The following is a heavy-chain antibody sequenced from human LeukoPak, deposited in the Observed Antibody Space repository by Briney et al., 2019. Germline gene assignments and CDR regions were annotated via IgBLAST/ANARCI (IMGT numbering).Heavy chain of an antibody. D-gene: IGHD3-22*01. J-gene: IGHJ4*02. Sequence: ASVKVSCKASGDTFTSYGISCVRQAPGQGLEWMGWISAYNGNTNYSQKLQGRVTMTTDTTTSTAYMELRSLRSDDTAVYYCARGKQGTYYEVDYWGQGTLVTVSS. V-gene: IGHV1-18*01. CDR2: ISAYNGNT. CDR1: GDTFTSYG. CDR3: ARGKQGTYYEVDY.